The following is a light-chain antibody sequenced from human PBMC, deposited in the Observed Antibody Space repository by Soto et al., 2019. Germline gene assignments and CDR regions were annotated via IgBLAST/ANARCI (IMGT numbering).Light chain of an antibody. CDR1: QGVSDW. V-gene: IGKV1D-16*01. J-gene: IGKJ1*01. CDR3: QEYNTYRT. CDR2: DAS. Sequence: DIQMTQSPSSVSASVGDSVTITCRASQGVSDWVAWYQQKPGKAPKLLIYDASNLKSGVPSRFSGSGSGTEFTLTISSLQPDDCATYYCQEYNTYRTFGQGTKVDIK.